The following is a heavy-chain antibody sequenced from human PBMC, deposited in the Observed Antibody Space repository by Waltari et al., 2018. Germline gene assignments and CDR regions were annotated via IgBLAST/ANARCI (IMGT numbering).Heavy chain of an antibody. CDR3: ARHYCSGGSCYLGYFDY. Sequence: EVQLVESGGGLIQPGRSLRLSCAASGFTIRNNYMSWVRQAPGKGLEWVSVSYSGGSTSYADSVKGRFTISRDNSKNTLYLRMSSLRAEDTAVYYCARHYCSGGSCYLGYFDYWGQGILVTVSS. J-gene: IGHJ4*02. D-gene: IGHD2-15*01. CDR1: GFTIRNNY. V-gene: IGHV3-53*01. CDR2: SYSGGST.